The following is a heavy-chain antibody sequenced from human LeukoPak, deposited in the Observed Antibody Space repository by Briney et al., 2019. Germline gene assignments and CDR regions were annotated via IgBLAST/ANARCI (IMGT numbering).Heavy chain of an antibody. J-gene: IGHJ6*03. V-gene: IGHV3-21*01. CDR2: ISSSSSYI. CDR3: ARGGYSGYDPDTAGYYYYMDV. D-gene: IGHD5-12*01. CDR1: GFTFSSYS. Sequence: GGSLRLSCAASGFTFSSYSMNWVRQAPGKGLEWVSSISSSSSYIYYADSVKGRFTISRDNAKNSLYLQMNSPRAEDTAVYYCARGGYSGYDPDTAGYYYYMDVWGKGTTVTISS.